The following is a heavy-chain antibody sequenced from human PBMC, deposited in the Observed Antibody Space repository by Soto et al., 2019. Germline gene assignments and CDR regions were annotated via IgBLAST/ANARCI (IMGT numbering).Heavy chain of an antibody. V-gene: IGHV4-31*03. CDR3: AAAAGTARLFDY. Sequence: SETLSLTCTVSGGSISSGGYYWSWIRQHPGKGLEWIGYIYYSGSTYYNPSLKSRVTISVDTSKNQFSLKLSSVTAADRAVYYCAAAAGTARLFDYWRQGTLVTVSS. J-gene: IGHJ4*02. CDR2: IYYSGST. D-gene: IGHD6-13*01. CDR1: GGSISSGGYY.